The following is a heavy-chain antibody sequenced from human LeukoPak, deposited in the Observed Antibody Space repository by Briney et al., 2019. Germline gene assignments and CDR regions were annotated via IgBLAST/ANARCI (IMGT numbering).Heavy chain of an antibody. J-gene: IGHJ4*02. CDR3: ARGVDVVVPAEPVFDY. D-gene: IGHD2-2*01. CDR1: GGSVSSGSYY. CDR2: IYYSGST. Sequence: SETLSLTCTVSGGSVSSGSYYWSWIRQPPGTGLEWIGYIYYSGSTNYNPSLKSRVTISVDASKNQFSLKLSSVTAADTAVYYCARGVDVVVPAEPVFDYWGQGTLVTVSS. V-gene: IGHV4-61*01.